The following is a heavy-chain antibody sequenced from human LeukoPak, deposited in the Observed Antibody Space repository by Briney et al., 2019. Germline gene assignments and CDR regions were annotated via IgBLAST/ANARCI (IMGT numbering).Heavy chain of an antibody. J-gene: IGHJ5*02. CDR1: GGSITTRSYY. CDR2: MHHSGSS. Sequence: SETLSLTCTVSGGSITTRSYYWGWIRQPPGKGLEWVGSMHHSGSSYYNPSLKSRVTTSVDTSKNQFSLKLSSVTAADTAVYYCARDPGAYYDSSGYLDWFDPWGQGTLVTVSS. D-gene: IGHD3-22*01. V-gene: IGHV4-39*07. CDR3: ARDPGAYYDSSGYLDWFDP.